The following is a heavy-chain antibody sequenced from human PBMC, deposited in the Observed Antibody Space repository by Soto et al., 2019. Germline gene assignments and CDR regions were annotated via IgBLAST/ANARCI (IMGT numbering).Heavy chain of an antibody. CDR3: ARGPQLYGDYHPFDY. CDR2: IYYSGST. CDR1: GGSISSYY. D-gene: IGHD4-17*01. V-gene: IGHV4-59*01. Sequence: SETLSLTCTVSGGSISSYYWSWIRQPPGKGLEWIGYIYYSGSTNYNPSLKSRVTISVDTSKNQFSLKLSSVTAADTAVYYCARGPQLYGDYHPFDYWGQGTLVTVSS. J-gene: IGHJ4*02.